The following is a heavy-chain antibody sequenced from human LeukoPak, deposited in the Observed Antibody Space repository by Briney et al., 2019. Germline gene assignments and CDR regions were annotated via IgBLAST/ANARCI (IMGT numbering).Heavy chain of an antibody. J-gene: IGHJ4*02. CDR1: GFTASSNE. V-gene: IGHV3-38-3*01. D-gene: IGHD3-9*01. CDR2: ISGGST. Sequence: GGSLRLSCAASGFTASSNEMSWVRQAPGQGLEWVSSISGGSTYYADSRKGRLTISRDNAKKSPYLQMDSLRAEDTAVYYCATHGYSELRYFDWSTNEWGQGTLVTVSS. CDR3: ATHGYSELRYFDWSTNE.